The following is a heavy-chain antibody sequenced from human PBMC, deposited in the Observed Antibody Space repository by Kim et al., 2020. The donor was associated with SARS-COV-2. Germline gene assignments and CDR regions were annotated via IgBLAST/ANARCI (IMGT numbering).Heavy chain of an antibody. CDR3: ARPTDLGAAGNFDY. V-gene: IGHV3-7*01. J-gene: IGHJ4*02. Sequence: VDSVKGRFTISRDNAKNSLYLQMNSLRAEDTAVYYCARPTDLGAAGNFDYWGQGTLVTVSS. D-gene: IGHD6-13*01.